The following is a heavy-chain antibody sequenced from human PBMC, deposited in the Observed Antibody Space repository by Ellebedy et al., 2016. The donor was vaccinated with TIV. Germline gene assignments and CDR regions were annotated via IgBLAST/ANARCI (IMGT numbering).Heavy chain of an antibody. J-gene: IGHJ3*02. CDR3: VCPKPSSTSCYGAFDI. Sequence: SGPTLVKPTQTLTLTCTFSGFSLSTSGMCVSWIRQPPGKALEWLALIDWDDDKYYSTSLKTRLTISKDTSKNQVVLTMTNMDPVDTATYYCVCPKPSSTSCYGAFDIWGQGTMVTVSS. V-gene: IGHV2-70*01. CDR2: IDWDDDK. D-gene: IGHD2-2*01. CDR1: GFSLSTSGMC.